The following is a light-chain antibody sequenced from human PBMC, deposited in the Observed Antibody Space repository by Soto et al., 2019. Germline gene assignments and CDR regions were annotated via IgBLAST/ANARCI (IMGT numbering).Light chain of an antibody. CDR3: QQYCNSPRT. J-gene: IGKJ1*01. CDR2: GAS. V-gene: IGKV3-20*01. Sequence: ETVLTQSPGTLSLSPGGRATLSCRASQSVRSSYLAWYQQKLGQPPRLLIYGASSRATGLPDRFSGSGSGTDFTLTISRLEPEDLAVYYCQQYCNSPRTFGQGTKVEIK. CDR1: QSVRSSY.